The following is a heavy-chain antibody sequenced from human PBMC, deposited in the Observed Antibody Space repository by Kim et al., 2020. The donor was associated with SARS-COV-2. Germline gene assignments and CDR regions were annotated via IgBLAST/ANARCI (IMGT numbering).Heavy chain of an antibody. CDR1: GYTFTSYV. Sequence: ASVKVSCKAXGYTFTSYVMHWVRQAPGQRLEWMGWINADNGNTKYSQKFQGRVTITRDTSASTAYMELSSLRSEDTAVYYCARASSAYSSYAFWGQGTLVTVSS. J-gene: IGHJ4*02. V-gene: IGHV1-3*01. CDR2: INADNGNT. CDR3: ARASSAYSSYAF. D-gene: IGHD5-12*01.